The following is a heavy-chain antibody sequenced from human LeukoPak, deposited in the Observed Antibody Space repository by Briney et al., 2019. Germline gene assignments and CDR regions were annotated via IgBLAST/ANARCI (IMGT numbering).Heavy chain of an antibody. J-gene: IGHJ4*02. V-gene: IGHV4-39*01. CDR1: GGSVSSSSYY. D-gene: IGHD6-19*01. CDR2: IYYSGST. CDR3: ARHEGTSGWPFDY. Sequence: SETLSLTCTVSGGSVSSSSYYWGWIRQPPGKGLEWIGNIYYSGSTDCNPSLKSRVTISVNTSKNQFSLKLTSVTAADTAVYYCARHEGTSGWPFDYWGQGTLVTVSS.